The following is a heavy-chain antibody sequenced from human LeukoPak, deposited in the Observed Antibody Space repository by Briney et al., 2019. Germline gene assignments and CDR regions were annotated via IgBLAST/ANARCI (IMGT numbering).Heavy chain of an antibody. CDR1: GYSITSGFS. V-gene: IGHV4-38-2*02. J-gene: IGHJ5*02. CDR2: ISHSGTT. CDR3: AREGAVPGIDP. D-gene: IGHD3-16*01. Sequence: AETLSLTCAVSGYSITSGFSWGSIRQPPGKGLEWIGTISHSGTTDYKSTPESRLTISMDTSNNLFSLRLTSVTAADTAVYYCAREGAVPGIDPWGQGTVVTVCS.